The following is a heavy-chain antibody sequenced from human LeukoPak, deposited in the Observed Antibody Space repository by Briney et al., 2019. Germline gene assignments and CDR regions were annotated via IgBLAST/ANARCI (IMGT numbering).Heavy chain of an antibody. V-gene: IGHV3-23*01. CDR2: ISGRGGTT. CDR3: AKDLGYDYVWGEGNFYDY. D-gene: IGHD3-16*01. J-gene: IGHJ4*02. CDR1: GLTFSIHW. Sequence: GGSLRLSCAASGLTFSIHWMNWVRQAPGKGLECVSAISGRGGTTYYADSVKGRFTISRDNSKNTLYLQMNSLRAEDTAVYYCAKDLGYDYVWGEGNFYDYWGQGTLVTVSS.